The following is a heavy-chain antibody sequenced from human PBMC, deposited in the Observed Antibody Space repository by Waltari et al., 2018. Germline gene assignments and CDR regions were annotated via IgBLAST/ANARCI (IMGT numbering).Heavy chain of an antibody. CDR1: GFTFSDYG. D-gene: IGHD1-1*01. CDR2: IYSGGRTT. J-gene: IGHJ4*02. V-gene: IGHV3-23*03. CDR3: AKDRGAYGTVGFDY. Sequence: DVQLLESGGGLVQPGGSLRLSCAASGFTFSDYGMTWVRQAPGKGLAWVSGIYSGGRTTYSADSVKGRFTISRDNAKNTLYLQMNNLRGEDTAKYYCAKDRGAYGTVGFDYWGQGTLVTVSS.